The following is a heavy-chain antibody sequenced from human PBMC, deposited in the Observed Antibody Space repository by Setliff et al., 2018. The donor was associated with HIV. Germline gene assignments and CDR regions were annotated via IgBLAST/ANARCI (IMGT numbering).Heavy chain of an antibody. CDR1: GFTFSTYT. J-gene: IGHJ6*02. CDR2: ISISSSYI. CDR3: ARSRTSSGYYGVTGYGMDV. V-gene: IGHV3-21*04. D-gene: IGHD3-22*01. Sequence: NPGGSLRLSCVTSGFTFSTYTMNWVRQAPGKGLEWVSSISISSSYIYYADSMKGRFTISRDTAKNSLYLQMNSLRAEDTAVYYCARSRTSSGYYGVTGYGMDVWGQGTTVTVSS.